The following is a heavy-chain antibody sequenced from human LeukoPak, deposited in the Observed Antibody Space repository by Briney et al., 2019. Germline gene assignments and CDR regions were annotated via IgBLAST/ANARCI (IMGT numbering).Heavy chain of an antibody. CDR3: ALGAAAGHGY. CDR2: IYHSGST. D-gene: IGHD6-13*01. Sequence: SETLSLTCTVSGYSISSGYYWGWIRQPPGKGLEWIGSIYHSGSTYYNPSLKSRVTISVDTSKNQFSLKLSSVTAADTAVYYCALGAAAGHGYWGQGILVTVSS. J-gene: IGHJ4*02. V-gene: IGHV4-38-2*02. CDR1: GYSISSGYY.